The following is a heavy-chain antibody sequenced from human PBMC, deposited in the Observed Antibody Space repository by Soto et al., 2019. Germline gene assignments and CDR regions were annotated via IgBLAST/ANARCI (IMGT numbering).Heavy chain of an antibody. CDR3: ARDRSMYYGMDV. D-gene: IGHD2-8*01. V-gene: IGHV1-18*01. Sequence: QVQLVQSGGEVKKPGASVKVSCKATGYTFTSFGISWVRQAPGQGLEWMGWISAYNGNTNYAQKLQGRVTMTTDTSTSQGYIELRSLTSDDTAVYYCARDRSMYYGMDVWGQGTTVTVSS. CDR2: ISAYNGNT. J-gene: IGHJ6*02. CDR1: GYTFTSFG.